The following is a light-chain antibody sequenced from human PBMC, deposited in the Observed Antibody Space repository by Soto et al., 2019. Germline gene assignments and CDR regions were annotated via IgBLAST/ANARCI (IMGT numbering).Light chain of an antibody. Sequence: QSVLTQPPSASGSLGQSVTISCTGTSSDVGGYNHVSWYQQHPGKAPKLMIYEVSKRPSGVPDRFSGSKSGNTASLTVSGLQAEEEADYYCSSYTSSSTLYVFGTGTKVTVL. J-gene: IGLJ1*01. CDR3: SSYTSSSTLYV. CDR1: SSDVGGYNH. CDR2: EVS. V-gene: IGLV2-8*01.